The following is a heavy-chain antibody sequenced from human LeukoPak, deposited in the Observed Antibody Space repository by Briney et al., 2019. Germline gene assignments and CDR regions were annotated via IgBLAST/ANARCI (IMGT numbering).Heavy chain of an antibody. V-gene: IGHV3-7*01. CDR3: ASGTRRYDYVWGSYRYSPPSDY. CDR2: IKQDGSEK. Sequence: GGSLRLSCAASGFTFSNSWMSWVRQAPGKGLEWVANIKQDGSEKYYVDSVKGRFTISRDNAKNSLYLQMNSLRAEDTAVYYCASGTRRYDYVWGSYRYSPPSDYWGQGTLVTVSS. J-gene: IGHJ4*02. D-gene: IGHD3-16*02. CDR1: GFTFSNSW.